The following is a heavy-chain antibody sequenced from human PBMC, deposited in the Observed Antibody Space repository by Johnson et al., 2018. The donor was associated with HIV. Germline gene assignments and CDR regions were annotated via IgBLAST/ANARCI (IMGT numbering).Heavy chain of an antibody. CDR1: GFTFSSYA. CDR3: AKDTEAAAGTEDAFDI. D-gene: IGHD6-13*01. V-gene: IGHV3-30*02. Sequence: QVQLVESGGGVVQPGTSLRLSCAASGFTFSSYAMHWVRQAPGKGLEWVAFIRYDESNIYYADSVKGRFTISRDNSKNTLYLQMNSLRAEDTALYYCAKDTEAAAGTEDAFDIWGQGTMVTVSS. CDR2: IRYDESNI. J-gene: IGHJ3*02.